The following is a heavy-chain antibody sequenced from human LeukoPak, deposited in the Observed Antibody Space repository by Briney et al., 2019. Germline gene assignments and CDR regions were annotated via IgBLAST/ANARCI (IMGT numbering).Heavy chain of an antibody. V-gene: IGHV3-74*01. J-gene: IGHJ4*01. CDR2: INTDGSST. Sequence: GGSLRLSCAASGFTFSRYWIHWVRHAPGKGLVWVSRINTDGSSTTYADSVKGRFTISRDNAKNTLYLQMNSLRAEDTAVYYCARSAYYDRSGYYHDYWGQGTLATVSS. CDR1: GFTFSRYW. D-gene: IGHD3-22*01. CDR3: ARSAYYDRSGYYHDY.